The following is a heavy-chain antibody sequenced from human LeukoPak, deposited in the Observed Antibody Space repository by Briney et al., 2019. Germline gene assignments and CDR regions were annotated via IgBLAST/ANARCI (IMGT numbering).Heavy chain of an antibody. V-gene: IGHV1-69*05. J-gene: IGHJ4*02. D-gene: IGHD4-17*01. CDR3: ARSRTTVPLDY. CDR1: GGTYSSYA. Sequence: GASVKVSGKASGGTYSSYAISWVRQAPGQGLEWMGGIIPIFGTANYAQKFQGRVTMTRDMSTSTVYMELSSLRSEDTAVYYCARSRTTVPLDYWGQGTLVTASS. CDR2: IIPIFGTA.